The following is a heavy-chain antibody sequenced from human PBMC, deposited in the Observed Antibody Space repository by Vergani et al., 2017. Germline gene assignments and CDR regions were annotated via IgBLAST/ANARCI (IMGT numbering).Heavy chain of an antibody. Sequence: EVQLLESGGSLKQPGGSVRLSCAASGFTFSTYAMHWVRQAPGKGLEWVSALTGGGGRTYYADSFKGRFIISRVNSRDTLYLQINSLRPEDTATYYCVKDAASHATFFDSWGQGTLVTVSS. CDR1: GFTFSTYA. D-gene: IGHD2-15*01. V-gene: IGHV3-23*01. CDR3: VKDAASHATFFDS. J-gene: IGHJ4*02. CDR2: LTGGGGRT.